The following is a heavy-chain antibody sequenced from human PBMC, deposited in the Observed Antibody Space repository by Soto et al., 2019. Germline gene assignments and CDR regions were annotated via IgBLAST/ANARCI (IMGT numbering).Heavy chain of an antibody. Sequence: QITLKESGPTLVKPTQTLTLTCTFSGFSLSTSGVGVGWIRQPPGKALEWLALIYWDDDKRYSPSLKSRLSNTKNTTKNRVVLTIPNMAPVKTATYPCPPQFPPPYYSSVMAVGGQGTPVPVSS. V-gene: IGHV2-5*02. J-gene: IGHJ6*02. CDR1: GFSLSTSGVG. CDR3: PPQFPPPYYSSVMAV. CDR2: IYWDDDK.